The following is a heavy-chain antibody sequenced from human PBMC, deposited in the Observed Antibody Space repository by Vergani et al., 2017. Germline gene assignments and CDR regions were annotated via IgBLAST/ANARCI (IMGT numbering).Heavy chain of an antibody. CDR3: ARADTAMVAPNHYYYYYGMDV. CDR2: IIPIFGTA. V-gene: IGHV1-69*01. D-gene: IGHD5-18*01. J-gene: IGHJ6*02. Sequence: QVQLVQSGAEVKKPGSSVKVSCKASGGTFSSYAISWVRQAPGQGLEWMGGIIPIFGTANYAQKFQGRVTITADDSTSTAYMELSSLRSEDTAVYYCARADTAMVAPNHYYYYYGMDVWGQGTTVTVSS. CDR1: GGTFSSYA.